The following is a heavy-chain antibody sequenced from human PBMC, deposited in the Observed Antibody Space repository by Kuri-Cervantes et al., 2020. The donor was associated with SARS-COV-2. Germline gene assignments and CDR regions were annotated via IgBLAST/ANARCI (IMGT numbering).Heavy chain of an antibody. V-gene: IGHV4-61*01. Sequence: GSLRLSCTVSGDHISSGTYSWGWIRLPPGRGLEWMGYIFHSGSTSYNPSLKSRLAISIDTSKNQFSLKLSSVTAADTAVYYCASIPMQSEYYFDYWGQGTLVTVSS. CDR3: ASIPMQSEYYFDY. CDR2: IFHSGST. D-gene: IGHD2-2*01. CDR1: GDHISSGTYS. J-gene: IGHJ4*02.